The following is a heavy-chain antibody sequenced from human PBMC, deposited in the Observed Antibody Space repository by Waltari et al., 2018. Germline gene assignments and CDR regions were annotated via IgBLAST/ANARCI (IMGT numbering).Heavy chain of an antibody. CDR3: ARHGYYDSSGYLSYFDY. CDR1: GGSISSSSYY. Sequence: QLQLQESGPGLVKPSETLSLTCTVAGGSISSSSYYWGWIRQPTGKGLEWIGSIYYSGSTYYNPSLKSRVTISVDTSKNQFSLKLSSVTAADTAVYYCARHGYYDSSGYLSYFDYWGQGTLVTVSS. CDR2: IYYSGST. D-gene: IGHD3-22*01. V-gene: IGHV4-39*07. J-gene: IGHJ4*02.